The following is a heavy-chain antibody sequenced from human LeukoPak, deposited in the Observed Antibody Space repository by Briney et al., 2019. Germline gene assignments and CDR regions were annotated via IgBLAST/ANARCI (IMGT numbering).Heavy chain of an antibody. Sequence: GGSLRLSCAASGFTFISYSMNWVRQAPGKGPEWVAVIFHDGRNKYYADSVKGRFTISRDNSKNTLYLQMNSLRAEDTAVYYCARDYYDRSGYYRFDPWGQGTQVIVSS. CDR3: ARDYYDRSGYYRFDP. CDR1: GFTFISYS. V-gene: IGHV3-30*03. D-gene: IGHD3-22*01. CDR2: IFHDGRNK. J-gene: IGHJ5*02.